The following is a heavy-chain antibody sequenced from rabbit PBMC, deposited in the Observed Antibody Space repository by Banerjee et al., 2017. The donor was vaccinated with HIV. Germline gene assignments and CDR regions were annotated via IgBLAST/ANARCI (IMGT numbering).Heavy chain of an antibody. CDR3: ARRSYAYGDAIYLDL. D-gene: IGHD6-1*01. Sequence: QSLEESGGDLVKPGASLTLTCTASGFSFSSSYWICWVRQAPGKGLEWIACGSSGITYYASWAKGRFTISKTSSTTVTLQMTSLTAADTATYFCARRSYAYGDAIYLDLWGQGTLVTVS. CDR2: GSSGIT. J-gene: IGHJ4*01. V-gene: IGHV1S40*01. CDR1: GFSFSSSYW.